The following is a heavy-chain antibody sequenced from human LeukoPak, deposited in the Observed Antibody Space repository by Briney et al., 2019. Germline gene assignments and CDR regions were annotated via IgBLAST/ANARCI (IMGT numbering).Heavy chain of an antibody. Sequence: GGSLRLSCAASGFTFSSYEMNWVRQAPGKGLEWVSYISTSGNTRYYADSVKGRFTISRDNAKNSLYLQMNSLRVEDTAVYYCARELSGTTSYYLDYWGQGTLVTVSS. CDR1: GFTFSSYE. CDR3: ARELSGTTSYYLDY. J-gene: IGHJ4*02. CDR2: ISTSGNTR. D-gene: IGHD1-7*01. V-gene: IGHV3-48*03.